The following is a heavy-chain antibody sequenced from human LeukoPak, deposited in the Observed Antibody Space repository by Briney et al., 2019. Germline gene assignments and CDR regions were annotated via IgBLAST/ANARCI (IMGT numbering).Heavy chain of an antibody. V-gene: IGHV4-4*07. D-gene: IGHD3-10*01. CDR3: ARGHLYYYGSGSYYPPRMDV. CDR2: IYTSGST. CDR1: GGSISSYY. J-gene: IGHJ6*03. Sequence: NPSETRSLTCTVSGGSISSYYWSWIRQPAGKGLEWIGRIYTSGSTNYNPSLKSRVTMSVDTSKNQFSLKLSSVTAADTAVYYCARGHLYYYGSGSYYPPRMDVWGKGTTVTVSS.